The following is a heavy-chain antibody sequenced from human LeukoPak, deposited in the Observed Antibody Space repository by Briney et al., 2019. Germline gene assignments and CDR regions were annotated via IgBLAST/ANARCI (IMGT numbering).Heavy chain of an antibody. V-gene: IGHV3-21*01. CDR2: ISSSSSYI. Sequence: GGSLRLSCAASGFTSSSYSMNWVRQAPGKGLEWVSSISSSSSYIYYADSVKGRFTISRDNAKNSLYLQMNSLRAEDTAVYYCARGPDIVVVVNNWFDPWGQGTLVTVSS. J-gene: IGHJ5*02. CDR3: ARGPDIVVVVNNWFDP. CDR1: GFTSSSYS. D-gene: IGHD2-15*01.